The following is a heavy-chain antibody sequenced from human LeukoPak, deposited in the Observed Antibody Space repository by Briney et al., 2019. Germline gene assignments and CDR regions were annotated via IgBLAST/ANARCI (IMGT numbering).Heavy chain of an antibody. J-gene: IGHJ4*02. Sequence: SVKVSCKASGGTFSSYAISWVRQAPGQGLEWMGGIIPIFGTANYAQKFQGRVTITTDESMSTAYMELSSLRSEDTAVYYCARELSLEVTAPGDYFDYWGQGTLVTVSS. CDR3: ARELSLEVTAPGDYFDY. V-gene: IGHV1-69*05. CDR2: IIPIFGTA. D-gene: IGHD2-21*02. CDR1: GGTFSSYA.